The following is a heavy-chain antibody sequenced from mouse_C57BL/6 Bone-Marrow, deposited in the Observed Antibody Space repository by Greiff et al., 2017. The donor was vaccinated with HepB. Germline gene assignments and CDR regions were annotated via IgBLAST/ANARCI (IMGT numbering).Heavy chain of an antibody. D-gene: IGHD1-1*01. CDR2: INYDGSST. V-gene: IGHV5-16*01. Sequence: EVMLVESEGGLVQPGSSMKLSCTASGFTFSDYYMAWVRQVPEKGLEWVANINYDGSSTYYLDSLKSRFIISRDNAKNILYLQMSSLKSEDTATYYCARDLYYGSPWYFDVWGTVTTVTVSS. J-gene: IGHJ1*03. CDR3: ARDLYYGSPWYFDV. CDR1: GFTFSDYY.